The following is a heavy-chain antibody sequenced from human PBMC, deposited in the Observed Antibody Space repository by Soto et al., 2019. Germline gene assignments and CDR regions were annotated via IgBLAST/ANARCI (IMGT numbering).Heavy chain of an antibody. CDR3: ARVSHPGITMVRGVIHRPYFDY. CDR1: GYTFTSYY. CDR2: INPSGGST. V-gene: IGHV1-46*01. D-gene: IGHD3-10*01. Sequence: GASVKVSCKASGYTFTSYYMHWVRQAPGQGLEWMGIINPSGGSTSYAQKFQGRVTMTRDTSTSTVYMELSSLRSEDTAVYYCARVSHPGITMVRGVIHRPYFDYWGQGTLVTVSS. J-gene: IGHJ4*02.